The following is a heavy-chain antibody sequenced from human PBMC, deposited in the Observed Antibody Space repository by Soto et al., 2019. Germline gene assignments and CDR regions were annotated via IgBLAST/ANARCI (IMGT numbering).Heavy chain of an antibody. CDR2: IYHSGRT. V-gene: IGHV4-4*02. CDR1: GDSFSRDKW. D-gene: IGHD6-13*01. Sequence: SATLSLTCAVSGDSFSRDKWWMWIRQPPGKGLQWIGEIYHSGRTKYNPSLTSRVIISVDKSKNQFFRQLSSVTDADTAVYYRARGETQQQRDYWGQGTLVTVS. CDR3: ARGETQQQRDY. J-gene: IGHJ4*02.